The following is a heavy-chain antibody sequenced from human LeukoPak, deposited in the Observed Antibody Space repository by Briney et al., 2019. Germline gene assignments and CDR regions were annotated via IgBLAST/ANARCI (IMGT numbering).Heavy chain of an antibody. V-gene: IGHV4-4*07. J-gene: IGHJ6*03. CDR2: IYTSGST. D-gene: IGHD2-2*01. CDR3: AREGVVVVPAAPTEDYYYYMDV. Sequence: PSETLSLTCTVSGGSISSYYWSWIRQPAGKGLEWIGRIYTSGSTNYNPSLKSRVTMSVDTSKNQFSLKLSSVTAADTAVYYCAREGVVVVPAAPTEDYYYYMDVWGKGTTVTVSS. CDR1: GGSISSYY.